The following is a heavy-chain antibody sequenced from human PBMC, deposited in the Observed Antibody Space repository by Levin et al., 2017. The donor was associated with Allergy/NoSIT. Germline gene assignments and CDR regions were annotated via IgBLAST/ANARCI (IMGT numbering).Heavy chain of an antibody. J-gene: IGHJ4*02. Sequence: SETLSLTCVVSGASVTSDHWWSWLRQSPGKGLEWIGEIFHRGLTSYNPSLKNRGTISMDKSKNQFTLTVTSVTAADTAEYFCARGGRPFDYWGQGTLVTVS. CDR3: ARGGRPFDY. V-gene: IGHV4/OR15-8*02. CDR2: IFHRGLT. CDR1: GASVTSDHW.